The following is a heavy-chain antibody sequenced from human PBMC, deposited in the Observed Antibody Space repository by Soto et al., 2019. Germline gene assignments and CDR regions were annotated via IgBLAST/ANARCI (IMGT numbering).Heavy chain of an antibody. D-gene: IGHD4-17*01. J-gene: IGHJ5*02. CDR3: TTYHGDYHFDQ. CDR1: GYTLNEVA. V-gene: IGHV1-24*01. Sequence: QVQLVQSGAEVKKPGASVKVSCKVSGYTLNEVAMHWVRQAPGKGIEWLGEFDPDEAATIYARHFQGRVTMTEDTSTDTVYMELSSVRSEDTALYFCTTYHGDYHFDQWGQGTLVTVSS. CDR2: FDPDEAAT.